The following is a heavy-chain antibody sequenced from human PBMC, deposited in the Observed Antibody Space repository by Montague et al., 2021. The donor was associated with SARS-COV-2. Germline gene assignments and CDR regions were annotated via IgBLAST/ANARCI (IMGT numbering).Heavy chain of an antibody. CDR1: GGSISSSNW. CDR2: IYHSGST. D-gene: IGHD6-19*01. J-gene: IGHJ1*01. Sequence: SETLSLTCAVSGGSISSSNWWSWVRQPPGKGLEWIGEIYHSGSTNNNPSLMSRVTISVDKSKNQFSLKLSSVTAADTAVYYCASRGAVAGKVYFQHWGQGTLVTVSS. V-gene: IGHV4-4*02. CDR3: ASRGAVAGKVYFQH.